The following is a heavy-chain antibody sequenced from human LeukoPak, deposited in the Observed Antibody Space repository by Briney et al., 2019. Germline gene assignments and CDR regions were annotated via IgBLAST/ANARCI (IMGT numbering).Heavy chain of an antibody. Sequence: SETLSLTCAVYGGSFSGYYWSWIRQPPGKGLEWIGEINHSGSTNYNPSLKGRVTISVDTSKNQFSLKLSSVTAADTAVYYCARDVNYETFDYWGQGTLVTVSS. CDR3: ARDVNYETFDY. J-gene: IGHJ4*02. CDR1: GGSFSGYY. CDR2: INHSGST. D-gene: IGHD1-7*01. V-gene: IGHV4-34*01.